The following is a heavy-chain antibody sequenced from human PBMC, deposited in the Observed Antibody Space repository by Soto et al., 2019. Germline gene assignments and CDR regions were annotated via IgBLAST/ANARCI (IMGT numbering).Heavy chain of an antibody. V-gene: IGHV4-59*01. D-gene: IGHD6-13*01. Sequence: TSETLSLTCTVSGGSISSYYWSWIRQPPGKGLEWIGYIYYSGSTNYNPSLKSRVTISVDTSKNQFSLKLSSVTAADTAVYYCARVRIATNYYYYYYMDVWGKGTTVTVSS. J-gene: IGHJ6*03. CDR2: IYYSGST. CDR3: ARVRIATNYYYYYYMDV. CDR1: GGSISSYY.